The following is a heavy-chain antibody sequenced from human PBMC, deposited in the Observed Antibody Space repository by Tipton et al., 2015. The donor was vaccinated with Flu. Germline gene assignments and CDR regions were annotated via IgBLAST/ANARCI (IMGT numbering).Heavy chain of an antibody. CDR2: IYTSGST. V-gene: IGHV4-61*02. Sequence: TLSLTCTVSGVSISSGSYYWSWIRQPAGKGLEWIGRIYTSGSTNYNPSLKSRVTISVDTSKNQFSLKLSSVTAADTAVYYCARGQIVCWFDPWGQGTRVTVTS. CDR1: GVSISSGSYY. D-gene: IGHD2/OR15-2a*01. J-gene: IGHJ5*02. CDR3: ARGQIVCWFDP.